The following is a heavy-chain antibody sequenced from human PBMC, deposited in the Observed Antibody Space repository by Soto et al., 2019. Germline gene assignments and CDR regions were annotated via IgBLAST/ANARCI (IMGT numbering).Heavy chain of an antibody. J-gene: IGHJ5*02. V-gene: IGHV1-18*01. CDR3: ARHHGPTTSENWFDP. CDR2: ISTYSGDT. CDR1: GYTFFTYD. D-gene: IGHD5-12*01. Sequence: ASVKVSCKASGYTFFTYDISWVRQAPGQGLEWMGWISTYSGDTKYAQKFQGRVTMTTDTSTTTAYLELRSLRSDDTAVYYCARHHGPTTSENWFDPWGQGTLATVSS.